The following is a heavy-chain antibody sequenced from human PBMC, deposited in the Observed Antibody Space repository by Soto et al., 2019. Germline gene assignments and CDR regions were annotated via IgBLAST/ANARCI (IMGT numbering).Heavy chain of an antibody. CDR1: GFTFNSHW. Sequence: EVQLVESGGGLAQPGGSLRLSCAASGFTFNSHWLHWVRQAPGEGLVWVSRMSPDGSDTKYADSVEGPFTISRDNAKSTLYLDMNSLRAEHTGVYRGARPKTKIYSAFDIWGKGTMVTSS. J-gene: IGHJ3*02. D-gene: IGHD3-10*02. V-gene: IGHV3-74*03. CDR3: ARPKTKIYSAFDI. CDR2: MSPDGSDT.